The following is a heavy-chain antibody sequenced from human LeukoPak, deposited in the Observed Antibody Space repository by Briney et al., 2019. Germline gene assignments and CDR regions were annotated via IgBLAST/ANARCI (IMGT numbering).Heavy chain of an antibody. J-gene: IGHJ3*02. CDR1: GGPISSYY. CDR2: IYYSGST. V-gene: IGHV4-59*08. Sequence: PSETLSLTCTVSGGPISSYYWSWIRQPPGKGLEWIGYIYYSGSTNYNPSLKSRVTISVDTSKNQFSLKLSSVTAADTAVYYCARQRLAPREWAFDIWGQRTMVTVSS. CDR3: ARQRLAPREWAFDI. D-gene: IGHD2-8*01.